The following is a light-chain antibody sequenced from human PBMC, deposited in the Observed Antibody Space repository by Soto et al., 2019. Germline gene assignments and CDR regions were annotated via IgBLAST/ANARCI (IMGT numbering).Light chain of an antibody. Sequence: QSALTQPASVSGSPGQSITISCTGTSSDVGGYNYVSWYQQHPGKAPKLMIYDVSNRPSGVSNRFSGSKSGNTASLTISGLQAEDEDEYYCSSYTSSSTPHYVFGTGTKLTVL. CDR2: DVS. V-gene: IGLV2-14*01. CDR3: SSYTSSSTPHYV. J-gene: IGLJ1*01. CDR1: SSDVGGYNY.